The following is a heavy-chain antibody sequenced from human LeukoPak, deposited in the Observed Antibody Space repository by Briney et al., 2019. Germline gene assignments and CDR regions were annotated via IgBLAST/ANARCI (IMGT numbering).Heavy chain of an antibody. J-gene: IGHJ4*02. CDR2: ISGSGGST. D-gene: IGHD6-19*01. CDR3: AKDHVAGRLKYYFDY. Sequence: GGSLRLSCAASGFTFGSYAMSWVRQAPGKGLEWVSAISGSGGSTYYADSVKGRFTISRDNSKNTLYLQMNSLRAEDTAVYYCAKDHVAGRLKYYFDYWGQGTLVTVSS. CDR1: GFTFGSYA. V-gene: IGHV3-23*01.